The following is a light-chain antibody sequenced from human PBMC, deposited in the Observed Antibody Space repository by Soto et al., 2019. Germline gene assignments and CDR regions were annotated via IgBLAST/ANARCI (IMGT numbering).Light chain of an antibody. CDR3: TASSTSTTWV. CDR2: EVT. V-gene: IGLV2-14*02. CDR1: SSDVGSYNL. J-gene: IGLJ3*02. Sequence: QSALTQPASVSGSPRQSITISCTATSSDVGSYNLVSWYQQHPGKAPQLMIYEVTNRPSGVSNRFSGSRSGNTASLTIFGLQAEDASDYYCITASSTSTTWVFGGGTKLTVL.